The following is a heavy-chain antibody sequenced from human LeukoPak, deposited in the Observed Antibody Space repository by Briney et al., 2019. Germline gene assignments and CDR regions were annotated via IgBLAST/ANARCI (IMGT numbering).Heavy chain of an antibody. Sequence: GASVKVSCKASGYTFTNYDINWVRQATGQGLEWMGWMNPNSGTTGYAQKFLGRVTITRNTSISTTYMELSSLRSEDTAVYYCARGRPPGTSMEYYYYMDVWGKGTTVTVSS. CDR2: MNPNSGTT. D-gene: IGHD1-1*01. J-gene: IGHJ6*03. V-gene: IGHV1-8*03. CDR1: GYTFTNYD. CDR3: ARGRPPGTSMEYYYYMDV.